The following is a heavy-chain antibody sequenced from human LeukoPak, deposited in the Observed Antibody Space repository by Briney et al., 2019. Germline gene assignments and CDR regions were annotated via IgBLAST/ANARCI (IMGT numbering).Heavy chain of an antibody. V-gene: IGHV3-23*01. CDR2: ISGSGGST. CDR1: GFTFSSYA. D-gene: IGHD3-22*01. Sequence: PGGSLRLSCAASGFTFSSYAMSWVRQAPGKGLEWVSAISGSGGSTYYADSVKGRFTISRDNSKNTLYLQMNSLRAEDTAVYYCAKGSGRYYDSSGAHYDCWGQGTLVTVSS. J-gene: IGHJ4*02. CDR3: AKGSGRYYDSSGAHYDC.